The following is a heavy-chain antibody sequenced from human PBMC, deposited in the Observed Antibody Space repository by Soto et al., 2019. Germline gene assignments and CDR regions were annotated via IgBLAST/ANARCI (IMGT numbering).Heavy chain of an antibody. Sequence: PSETLSLTCTLSGGPISSSSYFWGWIRQPPGEGQEWIGSNYYNGSTYYNPSLKSRVTLSVDTSKNHFSLKLNSVTAADTAVYYCARHRSDFWFDPGGQGTLVTVS. CDR1: GGPISSSSYF. D-gene: IGHD2-15*01. J-gene: IGHJ5*02. CDR3: ARHRSDFWFDP. CDR2: NYYNGST. V-gene: IGHV4-39*01.